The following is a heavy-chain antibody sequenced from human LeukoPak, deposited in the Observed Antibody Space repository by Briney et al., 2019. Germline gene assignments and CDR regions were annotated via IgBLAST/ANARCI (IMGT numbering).Heavy chain of an antibody. CDR3: AKDQVGWTSSRFDP. J-gene: IGHJ5*02. CDR2: INSNGNT. V-gene: IGHV3-23*01. Sequence: HPGGSLRLSCAASGLSISGYAMSWVRQAPGKGLEWVSGINSNGNTYNADSVKGRFTISRDNSKNTLYLQMNSLRVEDTAVYYCAKDQVGWTSSRFDPWGQGTVVTVSS. D-gene: IGHD6-6*01. CDR1: GLSISGYA.